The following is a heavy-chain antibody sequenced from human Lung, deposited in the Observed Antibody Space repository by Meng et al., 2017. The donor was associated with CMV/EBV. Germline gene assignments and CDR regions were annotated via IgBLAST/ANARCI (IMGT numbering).Heavy chain of an antibody. J-gene: IGHJ6*02. Sequence: GGSLRLSCAASGFTVSRNYMNWVRRAPGKGLEWVSLIDTGGSTYYADSVKGRLTISRDNSKNTLYFEMNSLRVEDTAVYYCARSIGYCSSISCYPEDSGYYYYGMAVWGQGTXVTVSS. CDR1: GFTVSRNY. CDR2: IDTGGST. CDR3: ARSIGYCSSISCYPEDSGYYYYGMAV. D-gene: IGHD2-2*03. V-gene: IGHV3-66*02.